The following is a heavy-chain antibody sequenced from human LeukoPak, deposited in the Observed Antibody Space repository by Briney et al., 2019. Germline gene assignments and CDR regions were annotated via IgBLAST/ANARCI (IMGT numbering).Heavy chain of an antibody. Sequence: ASVKVSCKASGYTFIYYYMHWVRQAPGQGVEWMGRINPNRGGTNYAQKFQGRVTMTRDTSISTAYMELSRLRSDDTAVYYCARDRRRDGYNSGLIDYWGQGTLVTVSS. CDR1: GYTFIYYY. CDR3: ARDRRRDGYNSGLIDY. CDR2: INPNRGGT. V-gene: IGHV1-2*06. D-gene: IGHD5-24*01. J-gene: IGHJ4*02.